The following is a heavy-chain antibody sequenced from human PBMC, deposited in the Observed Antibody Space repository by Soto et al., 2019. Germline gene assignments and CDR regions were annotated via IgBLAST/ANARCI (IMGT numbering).Heavy chain of an antibody. D-gene: IGHD3-10*01. CDR3: ARQEGWGASGSYGTDY. Sequence: SETLSLTCPVYGGSFSGYYLSWIRQPPGKGQEWIGSIYYSGSTYYNPSLKSRVTISVDTSKNQFSLKLSSVTAADTAVYYCARQEGWGASGSYGTDYWGQGPLVTVSS. J-gene: IGHJ4*02. CDR1: GGSFSGYY. CDR2: IYYSGST. V-gene: IGHV4-39*01.